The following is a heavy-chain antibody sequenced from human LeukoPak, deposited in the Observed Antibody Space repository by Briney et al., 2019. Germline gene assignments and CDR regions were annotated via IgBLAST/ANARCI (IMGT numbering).Heavy chain of an antibody. Sequence: SETLSLTCTVSGGSISSYYWSWIRQPPGKGLEWVGRIYSGGGTDYNPSLKSRVTISIDTSKNQFSLQLSSVTAADTAVYYCARDRARRGYIYGSYFYIDVWGKGTTVTVSS. D-gene: IGHD5-18*01. V-gene: IGHV4-4*09. CDR2: IYSGGGT. J-gene: IGHJ6*03. CDR1: GGSISSYY. CDR3: ARDRARRGYIYGSYFYIDV.